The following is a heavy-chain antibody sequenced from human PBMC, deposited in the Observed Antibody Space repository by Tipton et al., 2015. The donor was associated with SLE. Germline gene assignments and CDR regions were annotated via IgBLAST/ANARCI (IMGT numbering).Heavy chain of an antibody. D-gene: IGHD3-22*01. CDR1: GFTFSSYA. CDR3: AREGGYYYFDY. Sequence: SLRLSCAASGFTFSSYAMHWVRQAPGKGLEWVAVISYDGSNKYYADSVKGRFTISRDNSKNTLYLQMNSLRAEDTAVYYCAREGGYYYFDYWGQGTLVTVSS. V-gene: IGHV3-30-3*01. J-gene: IGHJ4*02. CDR2: ISYDGSNK.